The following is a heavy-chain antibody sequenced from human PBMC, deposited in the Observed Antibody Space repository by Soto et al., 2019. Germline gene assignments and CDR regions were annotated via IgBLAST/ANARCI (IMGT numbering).Heavy chain of an antibody. CDR1: GFNFSDHY. V-gene: IGHV3-11*06. D-gene: IGHD6-19*01. J-gene: IGHJ4*02. CDR3: ARHTSGWHYYDY. CDR2: ISGSSRYT. Sequence: GSLRRSCVAXGFNFSDHYMNWIRQAPGKGLEWVSYISGSSRYTNFADSVKGRFTISRDNAKNSLYLQMNSLRAEDTAVYYCARHTSGWHYYDYWGQGTPVTVSS.